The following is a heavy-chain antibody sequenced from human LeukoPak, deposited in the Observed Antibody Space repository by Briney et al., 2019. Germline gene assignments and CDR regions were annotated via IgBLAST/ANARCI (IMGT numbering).Heavy chain of an antibody. CDR3: ARDREGIIWFGEWYFDL. V-gene: IGHV1-18*01. D-gene: IGHD3-10*01. CDR2: ISAYNGNT. Sequence: GASVKVSCKASGYTFTSYGISWVRQAPGQGLEWMGWISAYNGNTNYAQKFQGRVTMTTDTSTRTAYMELRSLRSDDTAVYYCARDREGIIWFGEWYFDLWGRGTLVTVSS. CDR1: GYTFTSYG. J-gene: IGHJ2*01.